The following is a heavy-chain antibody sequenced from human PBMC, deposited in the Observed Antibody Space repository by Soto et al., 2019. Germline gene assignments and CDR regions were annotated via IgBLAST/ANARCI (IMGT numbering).Heavy chain of an antibody. CDR1: GFTFSSYG. Sequence: QVQLVESGGGVVQPGRSLRLSCAASGFTFSSYGMHWVRQAPGEGLEWVAVISYDGSNKYYADSVKGRFTISRDNSKNTLYLQMNSLRAEDTAVYYCAKLSSEMAAGEDYWGQGTLVTVSS. CDR3: AKLSSEMAAGEDY. V-gene: IGHV3-30*18. J-gene: IGHJ4*02. CDR2: ISYDGSNK. D-gene: IGHD7-27*01.